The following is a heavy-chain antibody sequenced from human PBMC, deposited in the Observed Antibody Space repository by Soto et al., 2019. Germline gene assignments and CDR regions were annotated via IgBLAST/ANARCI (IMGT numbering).Heavy chain of an antibody. CDR3: GRDAVVATPLGWFDP. J-gene: IGHJ5*02. CDR1: AYTFIGYY. CDR2: MNPRSGDT. V-gene: IGHV1-2*02. Sequence: GASVKVSCNTSAYTFIGYYMHWVRQAPGQGLEWMGWMNPRSGDTNYAQKFQGRVTMTSDASFTTAYMELRRLRSDDTGVYFCGRDAVVATPLGWFDPWGHGTLVTVSS. D-gene: IGHD5-12*01.